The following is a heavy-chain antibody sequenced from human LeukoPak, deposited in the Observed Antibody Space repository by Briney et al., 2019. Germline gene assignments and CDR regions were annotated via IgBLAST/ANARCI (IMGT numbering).Heavy chain of an antibody. Sequence: GGSLRLSCTASGFTFNTYSMNWVRQAPGKGLEWVSSIRSSGSDIYYADSMKGRVTVSRDNAKNSLYLQMNSLRADDTAVYYCARAFYDFLTGYPGYFDYWGQGTLVTVSS. D-gene: IGHD3-9*01. CDR3: ARAFYDFLTGYPGYFDY. J-gene: IGHJ4*02. CDR1: GFTFNTYS. CDR2: IRSSGSDI. V-gene: IGHV3-21*01.